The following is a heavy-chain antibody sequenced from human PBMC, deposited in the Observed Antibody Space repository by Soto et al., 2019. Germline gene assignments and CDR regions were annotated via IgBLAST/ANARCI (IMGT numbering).Heavy chain of an antibody. J-gene: IGHJ6*03. D-gene: IGHD3-3*01. CDR2: MNPNSGNT. V-gene: IGHV1-8*01. Sequence: ASVKVSCKASGYTFTSYDINWVRQATGQGLEWMGWMNPNSGNTGYAQKFQGRVTMTRNTSISTAYMELSSLRSEDTAVYYCARGPADSDYDFWSSYNHYYYYYYMDVWGKGTTVTVSS. CDR1: GYTFTSYD. CDR3: ARGPADSDYDFWSSYNHYYYYYYMDV.